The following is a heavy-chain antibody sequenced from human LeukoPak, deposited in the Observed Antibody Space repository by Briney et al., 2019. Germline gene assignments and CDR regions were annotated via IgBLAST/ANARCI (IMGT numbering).Heavy chain of an antibody. CDR3: ARSQLWFGELFYYFDY. V-gene: IGHV1-69*13. J-gene: IGHJ4*02. D-gene: IGHD3-10*01. CDR2: IIPIFGTA. Sequence: SVKVSCKASGGTFSSYAISWVRQAPGQGLEWMGGIIPIFGTANYAQKFRGRVTITADESTSTAYMEPSSLRSEDTAVYYCARSQLWFGELFYYFDYWGQGTLVTVSS. CDR1: GGTFSSYA.